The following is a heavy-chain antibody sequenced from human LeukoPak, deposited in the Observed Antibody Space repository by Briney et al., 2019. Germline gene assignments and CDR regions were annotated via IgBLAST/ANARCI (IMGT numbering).Heavy chain of an antibody. Sequence: GGSLRLSCAASGFTSSSYWMHWVRQVPGKGLVWVSRISGDGTARNYADSVKGRFTISRDNSKNTLYVQMNSLRAEDTAVYYCARDPAKFWSGHDYWGQGTLVTVSS. CDR1: GFTSSSYW. V-gene: IGHV3-74*01. CDR2: ISGDGTAR. D-gene: IGHD3-3*01. J-gene: IGHJ4*02. CDR3: ARDPAKFWSGHDY.